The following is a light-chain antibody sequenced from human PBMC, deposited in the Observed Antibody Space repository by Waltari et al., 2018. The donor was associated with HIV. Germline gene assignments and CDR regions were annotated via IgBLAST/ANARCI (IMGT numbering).Light chain of an antibody. CDR3: SSYAGSNNFYVV. CDR1: SSAVGGYNY. Sequence: QSALPQPPSASGSPGQSVTISCTGTSSAVGGYNYASWYPQHPGKAPKLLVYEVSKRPSGGPDRVSGSQSGHTASLAVSGRQAEDEADYYCSSYAGSNNFYVVFGGGTKLTGL. J-gene: IGLJ2*01. CDR2: EVS. V-gene: IGLV2-8*01.